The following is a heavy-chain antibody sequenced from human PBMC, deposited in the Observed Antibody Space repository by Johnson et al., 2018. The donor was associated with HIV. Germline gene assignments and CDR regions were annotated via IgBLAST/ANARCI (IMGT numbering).Heavy chain of an antibody. V-gene: IGHV3-15*01. D-gene: IGHD3-3*01. CDR3: TDYNFWTKRAFDI. CDR1: GFTFSNVW. CDR2: IKSKRDGGAI. Sequence: VQLVESGGGLVKPGGSLKLSCEASGFTFSNVWMHWVRQAPGRGLEWVGRIKSKRDGGAIDYAAPVKGRFTISRDDTKATLYLQMNSLKIEDTAVYYCTDYNFWTKRAFDIWGQGTMVTVSS. J-gene: IGHJ3*02.